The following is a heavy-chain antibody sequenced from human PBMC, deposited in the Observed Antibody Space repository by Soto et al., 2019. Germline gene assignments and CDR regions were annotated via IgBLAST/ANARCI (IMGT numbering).Heavy chain of an antibody. CDR2: IIPILGIA. CDR3: ETAMIRTDDY. J-gene: IGHJ4*02. CDR1: GGTFSSYT. V-gene: IGHV1-69*02. D-gene: IGHD3-22*01. Sequence: QVQLVQSGAEVKKPGSSVKVSCKASGGTFSSYTISWVRQAPGQGLEWMGRIIPILGIANYAQKFQGRVTLTADKSTSTAYMELSRLRSEDTAVYSCETAMIRTDDYWGQRTLFTVSS.